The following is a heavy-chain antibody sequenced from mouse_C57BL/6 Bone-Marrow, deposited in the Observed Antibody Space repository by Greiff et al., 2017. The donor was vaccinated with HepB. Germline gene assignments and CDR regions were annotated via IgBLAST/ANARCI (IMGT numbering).Heavy chain of an antibody. CDR1: GYTFTSYG. D-gene: IGHD2-4*01. Sequence: VQLKESGAELARPGASVKLSCKASGYTFTSYGISWVKQRTGQGLEWIGEIYPRSGNTYYNEKFKGKATLTADKSSSTAYMELRSLTSEDSAVYFWASPYYDYGVYYAMDYWGQGTSVTVSS. CDR3: ASPYYDYGVYYAMDY. V-gene: IGHV1-81*01. CDR2: IYPRSGNT. J-gene: IGHJ4*01.